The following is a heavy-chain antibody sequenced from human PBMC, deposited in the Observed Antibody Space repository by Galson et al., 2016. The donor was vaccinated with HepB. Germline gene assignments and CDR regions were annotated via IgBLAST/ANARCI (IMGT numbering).Heavy chain of an antibody. Sequence: SVKVSCKASGYTFTSYDVNWVRQATGQGLEWMGWMNPNSGNTGNAQKFQGRVTMSINTSISTAYMELTSLRSEDTAIYSCARTPSDSKFDYWGQGTLVTVSS. V-gene: IGHV1-8*01. CDR1: GYTFTSYD. CDR2: MNPNSGNT. CDR3: ARTPSDSKFDY. J-gene: IGHJ4*02. D-gene: IGHD2-21*02.